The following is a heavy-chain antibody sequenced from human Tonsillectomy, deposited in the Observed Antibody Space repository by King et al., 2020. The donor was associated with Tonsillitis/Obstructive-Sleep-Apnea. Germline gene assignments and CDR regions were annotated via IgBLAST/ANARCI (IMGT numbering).Heavy chain of an antibody. D-gene: IGHD4-17*01. CDR1: GGSFSGYY. CDR3: ARGGYGDQGNYMDV. V-gene: IGHV4-34*01. Sequence: VQLQQWGAGLLKPSETLSLTCAVYGGSFSGYYWSWIRQPPGNGREWIGEIKHSGSTNYNPSLNSRVTISVDTSKNQFSLKLSSVTAADTAVYYCARGGYGDQGNYMDVWGKGTTVTVSS. CDR2: IKHSGST. J-gene: IGHJ6*03.